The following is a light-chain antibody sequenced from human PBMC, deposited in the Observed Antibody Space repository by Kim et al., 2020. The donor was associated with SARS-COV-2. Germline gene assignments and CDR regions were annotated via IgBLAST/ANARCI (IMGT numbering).Light chain of an antibody. Sequence: LGQTVRITCQADSLRSYYASWYQQKPGQAPVLVIYGKNNRPSGIPDRFSGSSSGNTASLTITGAQAEDEADYYCNSRDSSGNHHWVFGGGTKLTVL. V-gene: IGLV3-19*01. J-gene: IGLJ3*02. CDR1: SLRSYY. CDR3: NSRDSSGNHHWV. CDR2: GKN.